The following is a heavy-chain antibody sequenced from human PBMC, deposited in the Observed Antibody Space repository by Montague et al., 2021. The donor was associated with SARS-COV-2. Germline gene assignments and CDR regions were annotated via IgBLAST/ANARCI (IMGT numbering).Heavy chain of an antibody. CDR1: GGSVSSGDFY. Sequence: TLSLTCTVSGGSVSSGDFYWSWIRQPAGKGLEWIGRICHSGSTYYNPSLKSRVTLSLDTSKNRFSLKMNSVSVADTAVYYCARESRMDEAHIIFYYYGLDGWGQGTPVTVSS. V-gene: IGHV4-61*02. CDR3: ARESRMDEAHIIFYYYGLDG. D-gene: IGHD3/OR15-3a*01. J-gene: IGHJ6*02. CDR2: ICHSGST.